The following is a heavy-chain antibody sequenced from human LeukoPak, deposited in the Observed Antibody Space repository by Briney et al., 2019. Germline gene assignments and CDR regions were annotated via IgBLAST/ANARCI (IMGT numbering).Heavy chain of an antibody. Sequence: GGSLRLSCAASGFTFRKYWMAWVRQAPGQGLEWVATIAASGDDRAYVDSLKGRFTIFRDNAKNSLSLQIDSLRAEDTALYYCAREVFFRFDLWGQGALVTVSS. CDR2: IAASGDDR. J-gene: IGHJ4*02. V-gene: IGHV3-7*03. CDR1: GFTFRKYW. CDR3: AREVFFRFDL.